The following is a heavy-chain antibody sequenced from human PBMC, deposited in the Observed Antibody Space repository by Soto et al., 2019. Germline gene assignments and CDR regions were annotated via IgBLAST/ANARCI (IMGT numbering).Heavy chain of an antibody. CDR3: ARRAGYSSGWVYFDY. CDR1: GGSISGYH. D-gene: IGHD6-19*01. CDR2: FNHSGST. V-gene: IGHV4-34*01. J-gene: IGHJ4*02. Sequence: QVQLQQWGAGLLKPSETLSLTCAVYGGSISGYHWSWIRQPPGKGLEWIGEFNHSGSTKYNPSLKSRVMISADSSKNQFSLKLSSVTAADTAVYYCARRAGYSSGWVYFDYWGQGTLVAVSS.